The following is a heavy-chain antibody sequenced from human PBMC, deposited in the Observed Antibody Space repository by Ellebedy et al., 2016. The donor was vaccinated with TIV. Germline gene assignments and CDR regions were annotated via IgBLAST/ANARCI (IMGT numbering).Heavy chain of an antibody. CDR3: ARHFSGSGSSAIFDY. V-gene: IGHV5-51*01. CDR1: GYSFTSYW. D-gene: IGHD3-10*01. Sequence: GESLKISXKGSGYSFTSYWIGWVRQMPGKGLEWMGIIYPGDSDTRYSPSFQGQVTISADKSISTAYLQWSSLKASDTAMYYCARHFSGSGSSAIFDYWGQGTLVTVSS. CDR2: IYPGDSDT. J-gene: IGHJ4*02.